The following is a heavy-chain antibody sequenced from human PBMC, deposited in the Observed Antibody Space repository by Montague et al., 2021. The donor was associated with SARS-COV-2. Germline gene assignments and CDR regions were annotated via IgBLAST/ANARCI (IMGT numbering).Heavy chain of an antibody. J-gene: IGHJ4*02. D-gene: IGHD3-9*01. CDR1: GGSISSGSYY. V-gene: IGHV4-61*02. CDR3: ARESLHLTGYYNDYFDY. CDR2: IYTSGST. Sequence: TLSLTCTVSGGSISSGSYYWNWIRQPAGKGLEWIGRIYTSGSTNYNPSLMSRVTISVDTSKNQFSLKLSSVTAADTAVYYCARESLHLTGYYNDYFDYWGQGTLVTVSS.